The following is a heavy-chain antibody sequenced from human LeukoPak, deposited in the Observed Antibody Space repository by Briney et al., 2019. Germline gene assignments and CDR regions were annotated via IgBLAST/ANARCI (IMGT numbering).Heavy chain of an antibody. Sequence: GGSLRLSCAASGFTFSRVWMHWVGQAPGKGLEWVALIWHDGSNKYYADSVKGRFTISRDNSKNTLYLQMNSLRAEDTAVYYCAGGSGISDFWGQGTLVTVSS. CDR2: IWHDGSNK. CDR1: GFTFSRVW. D-gene: IGHD1-26*01. V-gene: IGHV3-33*08. CDR3: AGGSGISDF. J-gene: IGHJ4*02.